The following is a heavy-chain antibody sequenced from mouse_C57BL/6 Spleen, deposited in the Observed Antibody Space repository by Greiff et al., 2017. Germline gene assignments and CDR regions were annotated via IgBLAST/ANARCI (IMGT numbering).Heavy chain of an antibody. Sequence: QVQLQQSGPELVKPGASVKISCKASGYAFSSSWMNWVKQRPGKGLEWIGRIYPGDGDTNYNGKFKGKATLTADKSSSTAYMQLSSLTSEDSAVYCCARWVGLDAMEYWGQGTSVTVAS. J-gene: IGHJ4*01. CDR3: ARWVGLDAMEY. CDR1: GYAFSSSW. CDR2: IYPGDGDT. D-gene: IGHD4-1*01. V-gene: IGHV1-82*01.